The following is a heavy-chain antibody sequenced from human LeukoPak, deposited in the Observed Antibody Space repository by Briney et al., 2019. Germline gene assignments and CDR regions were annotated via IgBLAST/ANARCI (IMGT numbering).Heavy chain of an antibody. V-gene: IGHV4-59*01. J-gene: IGHJ6*02. D-gene: IGHD6-19*01. Sequence: PSETLSLTCTVSGGSISSSYWSWVRQPPGKGLEWLGYIDNSGSTNYNPSLKSRVTISLDTPKSQFSLKLSSVTAADTAVYYCARAPLYSGGSGWSISSFYAMDVWGQGTTVTVSS. CDR3: ARAPLYSGGSGWSISSFYAMDV. CDR1: GGSISSSY. CDR2: IDNSGST.